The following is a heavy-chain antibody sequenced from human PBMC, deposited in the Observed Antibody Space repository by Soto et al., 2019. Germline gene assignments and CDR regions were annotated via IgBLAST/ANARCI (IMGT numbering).Heavy chain of an antibody. Sequence: EVQLVESGGGLVQPGGSLRLSCAAFGFTFSSYSMNWVRQAPGKGLEWVSYISSSSSTIYYEDSVKGRLTSSSDNDKNSLYLHMNRLRDADTPVYYCARDQPRDSGSYLGLYYGREAWGQGTTVTVSS. D-gene: IGHD1-26*01. CDR3: ARDQPRDSGSYLGLYYGREA. J-gene: IGHJ6*02. CDR2: ISSSSSTI. V-gene: IGHV3-48*02. CDR1: GFTFSSYS.